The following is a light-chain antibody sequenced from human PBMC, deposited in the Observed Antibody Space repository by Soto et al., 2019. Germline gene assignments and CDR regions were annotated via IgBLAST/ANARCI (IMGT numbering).Light chain of an antibody. CDR2: FGS. Sequence: DIVMTQSPLSLPVTPGEPASISCCSSQSLLQSNGYNYLDWYLQKPGQSPQLLIFFGSYRASGVPDRFSGSGSGTDFTLKIRSVEAEDVGIYYCMQSQQTPPTFGQGTRVEIK. J-gene: IGKJ1*01. CDR3: MQSQQTPPT. CDR1: QSLLQSNGYNY. V-gene: IGKV2-28*01.